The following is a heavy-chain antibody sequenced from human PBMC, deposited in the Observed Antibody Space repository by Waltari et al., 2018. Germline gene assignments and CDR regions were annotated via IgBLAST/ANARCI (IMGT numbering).Heavy chain of an antibody. D-gene: IGHD2-15*01. J-gene: IGHJ5*02. CDR3: ARDRGRGLYLDA. CDR2: VLSTGKT. Sequence: QLQLQESGPGLVKPSGTLSLSCAVSGDSVTSPNWWSWVRQSPQRGLEWIGPVLSTGKTNYSPSFASRVTMSLDAANNQLSLKVTSATAADTAVYYCARDRGRGLYLDAWGPGTLVTVSP. V-gene: IGHV4-4*02. CDR1: GDSVTSPNW.